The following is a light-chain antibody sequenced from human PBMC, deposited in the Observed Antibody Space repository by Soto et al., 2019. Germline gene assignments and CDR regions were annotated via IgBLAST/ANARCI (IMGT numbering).Light chain of an antibody. J-gene: IGKJ1*01. Sequence: DIQMTQSPYPLSVSVGDRVTITCRASQTISSWLAWYQQKPGKAPKLLIYKASTLKSGVPSRFSGSGSGTEFTLTISSLQPDDFATYYCQHYNSYSEAFGQGTKVDIK. V-gene: IGKV1-5*03. CDR3: QHYNSYSEA. CDR1: QTISSW. CDR2: KAS.